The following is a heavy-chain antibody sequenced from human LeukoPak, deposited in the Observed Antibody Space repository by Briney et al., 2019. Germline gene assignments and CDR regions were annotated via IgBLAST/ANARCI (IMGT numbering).Heavy chain of an antibody. V-gene: IGHV1-2*06. D-gene: IGHD1-1*01. CDR2: IHTNSGNT. Sequence: ASVKVSCKASRYTFTVYSIHCVRQAPGQGLEWMGRIHTNSGNTYYAQKFQGRVTMTSDPSINTVYLELSMLRSDDTAVYYCARDGNNWSSLHYWGQGTLIPVFS. CDR1: RYTFTVYS. CDR3: ARDGNNWSSLHY. J-gene: IGHJ4*02.